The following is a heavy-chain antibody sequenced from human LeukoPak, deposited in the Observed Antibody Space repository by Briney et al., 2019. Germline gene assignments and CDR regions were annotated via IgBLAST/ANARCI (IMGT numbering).Heavy chain of an antibody. CDR2: ISSSGNTI. D-gene: IGHD6-19*01. CDR1: GFTFSSYE. J-gene: IGHJ4*02. CDR3: ARDHGSDWHYFDY. Sequence: GGSLRLSCAASGFTFSSYEMIWVRQAPGKGLEGVSYISSSGNTIYYADSVKGRFTISRDNAKNSLYLQMNSLRAEDTAVYYCARDHGSDWHYFDYWGQGTLVTVSS. V-gene: IGHV3-48*03.